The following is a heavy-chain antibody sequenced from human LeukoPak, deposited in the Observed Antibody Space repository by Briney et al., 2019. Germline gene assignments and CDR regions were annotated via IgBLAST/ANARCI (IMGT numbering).Heavy chain of an antibody. CDR3: ARGYTVIAYDY. CDR1: GGTFSSYA. V-gene: IGHV1-69*13. D-gene: IGHD1-1*01. Sequence: ASVKVSCKASGGTFSSYAISWVRQAPGQGLEWVGGIIPIFGTANYAQKFQGRVTITADESTSTAYMELSSLRSEDTAVYYCARGYTVIAYDYWGQGTLVTVSS. J-gene: IGHJ4*02. CDR2: IIPIFGTA.